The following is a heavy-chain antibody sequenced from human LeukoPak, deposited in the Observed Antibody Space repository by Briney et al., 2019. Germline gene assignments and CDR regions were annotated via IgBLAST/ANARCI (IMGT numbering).Heavy chain of an antibody. Sequence: GGSLRLSCAASGFTFSSYWMSWVRQAPGKGLEGVANIKQDGSEKYHVDSVKGRFTIPRDNAKNSLYLQMNSLRAEDTAVYYCARDGDDSSGYYYAGLDYFDYWGQGTLVTVSS. CDR2: IKQDGSEK. D-gene: IGHD3-22*01. CDR3: ARDGDDSSGYYYAGLDYFDY. J-gene: IGHJ4*02. V-gene: IGHV3-7*01. CDR1: GFTFSSYW.